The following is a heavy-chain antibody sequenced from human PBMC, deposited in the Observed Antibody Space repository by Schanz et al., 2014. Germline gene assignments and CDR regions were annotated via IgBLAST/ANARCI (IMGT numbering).Heavy chain of an antibody. CDR3: AGAVATIRADSFDI. D-gene: IGHD5-12*01. V-gene: IGHV3-21*04. CDR1: GFTFSTYY. Sequence: EMQLLESGGGLAQPGGSLRLSCAASGFTFSTYYMNWVRQAPGKGLEWVSSISSSSSYISYADSVKGRFTISRDNAKNSLYLQMNSLRAEDTAIYYCAGAVATIRADSFDIWGQGTMVAVSS. CDR2: ISSSSSYI. J-gene: IGHJ3*02.